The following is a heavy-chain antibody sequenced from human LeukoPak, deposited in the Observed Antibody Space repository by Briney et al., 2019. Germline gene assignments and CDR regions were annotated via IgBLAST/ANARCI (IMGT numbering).Heavy chain of an antibody. D-gene: IGHD2-2*03. V-gene: IGHV5-51*01. Sequence: GESLPSPAKGSGYIFTSYCSAWVRQMPGKGLEWMGIIYPGDSDTRYSPSFQGQVTISADKSISTAYLQWSSLKASDTAMYYCARLGYCSSRSCCYGMILWPQRPTVTVSS. CDR3: ARLGYCSSRSCCYGMIL. CDR1: GYIFTSYC. CDR2: IYPGDSDT. J-gene: IGHJ6*02.